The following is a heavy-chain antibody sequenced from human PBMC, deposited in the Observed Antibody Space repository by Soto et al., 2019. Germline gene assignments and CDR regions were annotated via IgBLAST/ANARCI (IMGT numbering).Heavy chain of an antibody. Sequence: HPGGSLRLSCAASGFTFSSYGIHWVRQAPGKGLEWVALISYDGSNKYYADSVKGRFTISRDNSKNTLKLQVNSLRAEDTAMYYCAKDAPYYYDSSGYYGPFDYWGQGTMVTVFS. D-gene: IGHD3-22*01. CDR3: AKDAPYYYDSSGYYGPFDY. CDR1: GFTFSSYG. CDR2: ISYDGSNK. J-gene: IGHJ4*02. V-gene: IGHV3-30*18.